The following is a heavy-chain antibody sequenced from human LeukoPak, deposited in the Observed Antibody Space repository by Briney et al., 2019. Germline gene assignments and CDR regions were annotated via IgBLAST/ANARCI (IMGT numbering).Heavy chain of an antibody. Sequence: SETLSLTCDVSGASIRNKFWSWLRHPPGRALEWIGYISYTGTTNYNPSLQSRVTISVDTSKNQLSLKLTSMTAADTAVYYCARDTSGYYGRYEHWGQGTLVTVSS. CDR3: ARDTSGYYGRYEH. CDR2: ISYTGTT. V-gene: IGHV4-59*01. CDR1: GASIRNKF. D-gene: IGHD3-3*01. J-gene: IGHJ4*02.